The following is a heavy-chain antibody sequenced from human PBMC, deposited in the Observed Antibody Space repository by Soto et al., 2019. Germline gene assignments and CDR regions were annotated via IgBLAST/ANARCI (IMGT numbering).Heavy chain of an antibody. V-gene: IGHV4-39*07. CDR3: ASSSGRYYYYYYMDV. J-gene: IGHJ6*03. CDR2: IYYSGST. CDR1: CGSISSSSYY. Sequence: SETLSLTRTVSCGSISSSSYYWGWIRQPPGKGLEWIGSIYYSGSTNYNPSLKSRVTISVDTSKNQFSLKLSSVTAADTAVYYCASSSGRYYYYYYMDVWGKGTTVTVSS. D-gene: IGHD6-6*01.